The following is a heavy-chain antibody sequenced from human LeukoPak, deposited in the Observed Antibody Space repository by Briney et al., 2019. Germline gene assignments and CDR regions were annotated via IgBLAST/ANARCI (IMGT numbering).Heavy chain of an antibody. CDR1: GGSFSGYY. Sequence: ETLSLTCAVYGGSFSGYYWSWIRQPPGRGLEWIGEINHSGSTNYNPSLKSRVTISIDTSKNHFSLKLNSVTAADTAVYYCARPYYGSGSPLDYMDVWGKGTTVTISS. J-gene: IGHJ6*03. CDR2: INHSGST. D-gene: IGHD3-10*01. V-gene: IGHV4-34*01. CDR3: ARPYYGSGSPLDYMDV.